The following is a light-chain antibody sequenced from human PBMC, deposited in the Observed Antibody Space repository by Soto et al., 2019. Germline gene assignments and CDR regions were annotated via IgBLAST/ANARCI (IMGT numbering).Light chain of an antibody. CDR3: CSYAGSYTYV. CDR1: SSDVGGYNY. V-gene: IGLV2-14*01. J-gene: IGLJ1*01. Sequence: QSVLTQPASGSGSPGKSITISCTGTSSDVGGYNYVSWYQQHPGKAPKLMIYEVSNRPSGVSNRFSGSKSGNTASLTISGLQAEDEADYYCCSYAGSYTYVFGTGTKVTVL. CDR2: EVS.